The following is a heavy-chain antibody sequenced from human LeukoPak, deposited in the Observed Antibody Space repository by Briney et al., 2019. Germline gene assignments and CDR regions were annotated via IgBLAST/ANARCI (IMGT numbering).Heavy chain of an antibody. Sequence: GGSLRLSCAASGFTFSSYAMSWVRQAPGKGLEWVSAISGSGGSTYYADSVKGRFTISRDNSKNTLYLQMNSLRAEDTAVYYCARFRTWGDKAFDYWGQGTLVTVSS. CDR3: ARFRTWGDKAFDY. J-gene: IGHJ4*02. CDR1: GFTFSSYA. D-gene: IGHD2-21*02. CDR2: ISGSGGST. V-gene: IGHV3-23*01.